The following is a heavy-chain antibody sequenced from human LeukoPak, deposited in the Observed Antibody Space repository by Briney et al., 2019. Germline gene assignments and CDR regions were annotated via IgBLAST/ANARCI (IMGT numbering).Heavy chain of an antibody. Sequence: GESLKISCKGSGNSFTSYWIGWVRQMPGKGLEWMGIIYPGDSDTRYSPSFQGQVTISADKSISTAYLQWSSLKASDTAMYYCARHPYCSGGSCYSKLKPFDYWGQGTLVTVSS. D-gene: IGHD2-15*01. V-gene: IGHV5-51*01. CDR2: IYPGDSDT. J-gene: IGHJ4*02. CDR1: GNSFTSYW. CDR3: ARHPYCSGGSCYSKLKPFDY.